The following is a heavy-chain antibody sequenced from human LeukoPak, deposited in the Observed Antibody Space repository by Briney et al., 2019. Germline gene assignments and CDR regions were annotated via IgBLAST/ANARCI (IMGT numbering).Heavy chain of an antibody. CDR1: GFTFSSYS. V-gene: IGHV3-21*01. CDR3: ARDLDSSSSNDWLDP. Sequence: PGGTLRLSCAASGFTFSSYSMNWVSQAPGKGLEWVSSISCSSSYIYYAPSVKGRVTISRDNAKNSLYLQMNSLSAEDTAVYYCARDLDSSSSNDWLDPWGQGTLVTVSS. CDR2: ISCSSSYI. J-gene: IGHJ5*02. D-gene: IGHD6-6*01.